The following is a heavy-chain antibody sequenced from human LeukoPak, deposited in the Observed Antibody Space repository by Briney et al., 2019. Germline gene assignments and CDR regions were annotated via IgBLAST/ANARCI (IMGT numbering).Heavy chain of an antibody. CDR2: ITISGKTA. D-gene: IGHD6-13*01. CDR3: AKDLSPYSSSWIFDY. CDR1: GFTFSNYA. Sequence: GGSLRLSCLASGFTFSNYAMSWVRQAPGKGLEWVSGITISGKTAYYADSVKGRFTISRDNSKNTLHLQMNSLRAEDTAVHYCAKDLSPYSSSWIFDYWGQGTLVTVSS. V-gene: IGHV3-23*01. J-gene: IGHJ4*02.